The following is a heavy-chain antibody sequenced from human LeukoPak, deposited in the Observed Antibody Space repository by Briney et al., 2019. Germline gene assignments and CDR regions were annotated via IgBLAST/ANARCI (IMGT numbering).Heavy chain of an antibody. V-gene: IGHV3-23*01. D-gene: IGHD6-6*01. CDR2: ISGSGGST. J-gene: IGHJ4*02. CDR1: GFTFSSYA. Sequence: PGGSLRLSRAASGFTFSSYAMSWVRQAPGKGLEWVSAISGSGGSTYYADSVKGWFTISRDNSKNTLYLQMNSLRAEDTAVYYCAKDWEYSSSSPSRYFDYWGQGTLVTVSS. CDR3: AKDWEYSSSSPSRYFDY.